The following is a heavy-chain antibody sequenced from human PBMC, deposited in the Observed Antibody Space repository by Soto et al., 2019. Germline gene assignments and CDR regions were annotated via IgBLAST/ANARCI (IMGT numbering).Heavy chain of an antibody. CDR1: GFTFSDYN. CDR3: ARGKYSSSWYELDY. D-gene: IGHD6-13*01. J-gene: IGHJ4*02. CDR2: ISSSGSTI. V-gene: IGHV3-11*01. Sequence: GGSLRLSCAASGFTFSDYNMSWIRQAPGKGLEWVSYISSSGSTIYYADSVKGRFTISRDNAKNSLYLQMNSLRAEDTAVYYCARGKYSSSWYELDYWGQGTLVTVSS.